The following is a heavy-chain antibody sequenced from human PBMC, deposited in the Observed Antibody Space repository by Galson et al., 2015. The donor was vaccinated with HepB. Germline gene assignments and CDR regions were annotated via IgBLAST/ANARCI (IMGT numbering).Heavy chain of an antibody. Sequence: SVKVSCKASGYTFTGHYMHWVRQAPGQGLEWMGWINPNSGGTNYAQKFQGWVTMTRDTSISTAYMELSRLRSDDTAVYYCAREPGIAGFDPWGQGTLVTVSS. V-gene: IGHV1-2*04. CDR1: GYTFTGHY. CDR3: AREPGIAGFDP. D-gene: IGHD6-13*01. CDR2: INPNSGGT. J-gene: IGHJ5*02.